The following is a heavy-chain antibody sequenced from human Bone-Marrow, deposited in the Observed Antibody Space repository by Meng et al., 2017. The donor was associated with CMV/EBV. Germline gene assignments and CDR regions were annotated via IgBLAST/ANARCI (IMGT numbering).Heavy chain of an antibody. CDR1: GFTFSSYG. J-gene: IGHJ4*02. D-gene: IGHD3-22*01. CDR2: IRYDGSNK. CDR3: AKERYYYDSSGSGVDY. Sequence: GSLRLSCAASGFTFSSYGMHWVRQAPGKGLEWVAFIRYDGSNKYYADSVKGRFTISRDNSKNTLYLQMNSLRAEDTAVYYCAKERYYYDSSGSGVDYWGQGTLVTSPQ. V-gene: IGHV3-30*02.